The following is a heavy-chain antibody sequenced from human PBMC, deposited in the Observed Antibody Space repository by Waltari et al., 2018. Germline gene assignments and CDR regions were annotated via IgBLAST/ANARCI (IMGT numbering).Heavy chain of an antibody. CDR2: IYSGGST. V-gene: IGHV3-53*01. CDR3: ARDRGAYCSGGSCYFMDV. D-gene: IGHD2-15*01. Sequence: EVQLVESGGGLIQPGGSLRLSCAASGFTVSSNYMSWVRQAPGKGLEWVSVIYSGGSTYYADSVKGRFTISRDNSKNTLDLQMNSLRAEDTAVYYCARDRGAYCSGGSCYFMDVWGQGTTVTVSS. CDR1: GFTVSSNY. J-gene: IGHJ6*02.